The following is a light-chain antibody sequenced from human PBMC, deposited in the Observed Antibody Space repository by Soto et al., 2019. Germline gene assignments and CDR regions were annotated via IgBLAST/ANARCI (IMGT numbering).Light chain of an antibody. CDR2: DDA. J-gene: IGLJ1*01. CDR3: GTWDISLSGGYV. CDR1: GSNIGNSY. V-gene: IGLV1-51*01. Sequence: QSVLTQPPSVSAAPGQKVTISCSGSGSNIGNSYVSWYQQLPGTAPKLLIYDDAKRPSGIPDRFSGSKSGTSATLGITGLQTGDEADYYCGTWDISLSGGYVFGTGTKVTVL.